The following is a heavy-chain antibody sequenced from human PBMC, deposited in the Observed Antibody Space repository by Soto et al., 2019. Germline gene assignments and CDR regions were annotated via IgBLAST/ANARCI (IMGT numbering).Heavy chain of an antibody. CDR1: GYTFTSYY. V-gene: IGHV1-46*01. D-gene: IGHD6-19*01. J-gene: IGHJ4*02. CDR2: INPSGGST. CDR3: ATSHSPPLSGWDPFDY. Sequence: ASVKVSCKASGYTFTSYYMHWVRQAPGQGLEWMGIINPSGGSTSYAQKFQGRVTMTRDTSTSTVYMELSSLRSEDTAVYYCATSHSPPLSGWDPFDYWGQGTLVTVSS.